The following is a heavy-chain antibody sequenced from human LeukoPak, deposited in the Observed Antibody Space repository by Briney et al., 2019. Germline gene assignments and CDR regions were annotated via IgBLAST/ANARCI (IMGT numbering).Heavy chain of an antibody. Sequence: ASVKVSCKASGGTFSSYAISWVRQAPGQGLEWMGGIIPIFGTANYAQKFQGRVTITADESTSTAYMELSSLRSEDTAVYYCARAYCTNGVCYTHNWFDPWGQGTLVTVSS. J-gene: IGHJ5*02. CDR1: GGTFSSYA. CDR3: ARAYCTNGVCYTHNWFDP. D-gene: IGHD2-8*01. CDR2: IIPIFGTA. V-gene: IGHV1-69*13.